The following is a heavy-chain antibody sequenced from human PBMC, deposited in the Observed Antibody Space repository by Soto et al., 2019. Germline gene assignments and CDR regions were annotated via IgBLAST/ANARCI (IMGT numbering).Heavy chain of an antibody. D-gene: IGHD3-3*01. Sequence: QVQLVQSGAEVKKPGASVKVSCKASGYTFTSYYMHWVRQAPGQGLEWMGIINPSGGSTSYAQKFQGRVTMTRDTSTSTVYMELSSLRSEDTAVYYCASTYYDFWSGLGVDAFDIRGQGTMVTVSS. CDR1: GYTFTSYY. CDR3: ASTYYDFWSGLGVDAFDI. J-gene: IGHJ3*02. CDR2: INPSGGST. V-gene: IGHV1-46*03.